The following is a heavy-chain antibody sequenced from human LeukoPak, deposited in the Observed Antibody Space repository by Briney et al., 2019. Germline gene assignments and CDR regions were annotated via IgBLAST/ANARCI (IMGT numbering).Heavy chain of an antibody. CDR1: GFTFSSYG. Sequence: GRSLRLSCAASGFTFSSYGMHWVRQAPGKGLEWVAVISYDGSNKYYADSVKGRFTISRDNSKNTLYPQMNSLRAEDTAVYYCAKGEADWGQGTLVTVSS. D-gene: IGHD1-26*01. V-gene: IGHV3-30*18. CDR2: ISYDGSNK. CDR3: AKGEAD. J-gene: IGHJ4*02.